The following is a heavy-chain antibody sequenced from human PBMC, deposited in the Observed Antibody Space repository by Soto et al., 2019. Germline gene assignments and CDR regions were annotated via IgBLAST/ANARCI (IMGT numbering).Heavy chain of an antibody. CDR3: ARSTTVTTFDH. J-gene: IGHJ4*02. V-gene: IGHV4-59*01. CDR1: GGSISSYY. Sequence: PSETLSLTCTVSGGSISSYYWSWIRQPPGKGLEWIGYIYYSGSTNYNPSLKGRVTISVDTSKNQFSLKLSSVTAADTAVYYCARSTTVTTFDHWGQGTLVTVSS. D-gene: IGHD4-17*01. CDR2: IYYSGST.